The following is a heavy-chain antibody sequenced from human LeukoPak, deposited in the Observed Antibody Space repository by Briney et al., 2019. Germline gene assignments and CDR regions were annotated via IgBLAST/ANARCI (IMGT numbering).Heavy chain of an antibody. D-gene: IGHD2-15*01. CDR1: GYTFTSYD. CDR2: MNPNSGNT. V-gene: IGHV1-8*01. Sequence: GASVKVSCKASGYTFTSYDINWVRQATGHGLEWMGWMNPNSGNTGYAQKFQGRVTMTRNTSISTAYMELSSLRPEDTAVYYCARVKVVVAATRRLLVPRWFDPWGQGTLVTVSS. CDR3: ARVKVVVAATRRLLVPRWFDP. J-gene: IGHJ5*02.